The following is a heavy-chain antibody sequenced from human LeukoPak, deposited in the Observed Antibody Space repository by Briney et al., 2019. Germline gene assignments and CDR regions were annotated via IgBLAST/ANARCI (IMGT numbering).Heavy chain of an antibody. CDR3: ARGYIWYYFDY. Sequence: GGSLRLSCAASGFTVSSKDMSWLRQAPGKGLEWVSVIYSGGTAYYADSVKGRFTISRDTTKNTISLQMNSLRPEDTAVYYCARGYIWYYFDYRGPGTLVTVSS. V-gene: IGHV3-53*01. J-gene: IGHJ4*02. CDR2: IYSGGTA. D-gene: IGHD1-20*01. CDR1: GFTVSSKD.